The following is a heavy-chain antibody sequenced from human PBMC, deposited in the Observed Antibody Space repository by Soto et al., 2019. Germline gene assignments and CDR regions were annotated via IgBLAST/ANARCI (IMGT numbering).Heavy chain of an antibody. J-gene: IGHJ4*02. Sequence: QVQFVQSGAEVKEPGDSVKVSCRASGYIFTSNDITWVRQAPGQGLEWMGWIRVRNGDTHYAPKFPGRRPLHRGKTPTYTVREVQTLKSDRPAAYLRPRKSRTWVDGVIDPEDYWGQGTLVTVSS. CDR2: IRVRNGDT. V-gene: IGHV1-18*01. CDR3: PRKSRTWVDGVIDPEDY. D-gene: IGHD3-10*01. CDR1: GYIFTSND.